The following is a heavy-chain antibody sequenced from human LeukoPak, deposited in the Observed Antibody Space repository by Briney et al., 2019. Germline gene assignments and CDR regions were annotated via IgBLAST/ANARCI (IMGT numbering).Heavy chain of an antibody. V-gene: IGHV3-23*01. CDR1: GFTLSSYA. CDR2: IGGSGGST. J-gene: IGHJ4*02. D-gene: IGHD1-1*01. Sequence: GGSLRLSCAASGFTLSSYAMSWVRQAPGKGLEWGSGIGGSGGSTYYADSVRGRFTISRDNSKNTLYLQMNSLRAEDTAVYDCAKRERESYNFGYPDYWGQGTLVTVSS. CDR3: AKRERESYNFGYPDY.